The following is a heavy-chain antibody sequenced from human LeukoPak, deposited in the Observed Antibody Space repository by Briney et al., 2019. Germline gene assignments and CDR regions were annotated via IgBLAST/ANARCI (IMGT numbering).Heavy chain of an antibody. D-gene: IGHD3/OR15-3a*01. CDR3: ARQTGSGLFILP. CDR2: IYHSGST. CDR1: GYSISSGSY. J-gene: IGHJ4*02. V-gene: IGHV4-38-2*02. Sequence: SEALSLTCTVSGYSISSGSYWGWIRPPPGKGLEYIGSIYHSGSTYYNASLKSQVSISIDTSKNQFSLRLTSVTAADTAVYYCARQTGSGLFILPGGQGTLVTVSS.